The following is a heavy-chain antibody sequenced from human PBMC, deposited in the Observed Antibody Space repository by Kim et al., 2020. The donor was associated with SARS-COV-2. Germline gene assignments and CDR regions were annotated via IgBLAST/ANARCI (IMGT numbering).Heavy chain of an antibody. D-gene: IGHD4-17*01. CDR1: GLTFNSIS. V-gene: IGHV3-21*01. CDR3: ATGLPYDH. Sequence: GGSLRLSCVASGLTFNSISMYWVRQAPGKGLEWVSLFTSGSSYLYYADSVKGRFTISRDDAKNSLHLQMNSLRAEDTAIYYCATGLPYDHWGQGTLVTVSS. CDR2: FTSGSSYL. J-gene: IGHJ4*02.